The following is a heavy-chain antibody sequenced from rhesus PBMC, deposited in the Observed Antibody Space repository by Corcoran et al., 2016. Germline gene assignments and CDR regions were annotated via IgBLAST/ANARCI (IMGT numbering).Heavy chain of an antibody. Sequence: QVTLKESGPALVKPTQTLTLTCTFSGFSLSTRGMGVGWILQPRGQALEWLASIYWDDDKYSSTALKSRLTISKDTSKNQVVLTMPNMDPVDTATYYCARGVPHWGTVDYWGQGVLVTVSS. V-gene: IGHV2S1*01. D-gene: IGHD3-34*01. CDR3: ARGVPHWGTVDY. CDR1: GFSLSTRGMG. J-gene: IGHJ4*01. CDR2: IYWDDDK.